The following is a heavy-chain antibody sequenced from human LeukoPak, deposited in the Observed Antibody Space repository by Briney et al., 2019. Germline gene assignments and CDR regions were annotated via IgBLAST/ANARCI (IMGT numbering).Heavy chain of an antibody. D-gene: IGHD3-3*01. CDR2: INYDGSAK. J-gene: IGHJ4*02. Sequence: PGGSLRLSCAASGFTFNDYWMQWVRQAPGKGLEWVANINYDGSAKYYVDSVKGRFTISRDSAKRSLYLQMNSLRVDDTAVYFCTRGDPDFWGQGNLVTVSS. CDR3: TRGDPDF. V-gene: IGHV3-7*01. CDR1: GFTFNDYW.